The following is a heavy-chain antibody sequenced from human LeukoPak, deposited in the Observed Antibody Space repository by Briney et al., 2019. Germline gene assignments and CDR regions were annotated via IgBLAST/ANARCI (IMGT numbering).Heavy chain of an antibody. CDR1: GFTFSSYS. Sequence: GGSLRLSCAASGFTFSSYSMNWVRQAPGKGLDWVSSISSSSSYIYYADSVKGRFTISRDNAKNSLYLQMNSLSAEDTAVYYCARDSVGSWGYYWGQGTLVSVSS. J-gene: IGHJ4*02. V-gene: IGHV3-21*01. D-gene: IGHD6-13*01. CDR2: ISSSSSYI. CDR3: ARDSVGSWGYY.